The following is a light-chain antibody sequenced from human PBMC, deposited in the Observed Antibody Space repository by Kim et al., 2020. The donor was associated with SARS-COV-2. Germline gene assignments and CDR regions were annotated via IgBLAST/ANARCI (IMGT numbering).Light chain of an antibody. V-gene: IGKV3-20*01. CDR3: QQYGNLIT. Sequence: LAAGERATLCCRASQSVSSSYVAWYQQKPGQAPRLLIYGASSRATGIPDRFSGSGSGTDFTLTISRLEPEDSAVYYCQQYGNLITFGQGTRLEIK. J-gene: IGKJ5*01. CDR1: QSVSSSY. CDR2: GAS.